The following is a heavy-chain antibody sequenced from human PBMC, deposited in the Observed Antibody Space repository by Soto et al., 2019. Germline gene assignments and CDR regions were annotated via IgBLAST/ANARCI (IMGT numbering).Heavy chain of an antibody. CDR3: AREVTSGSYFDWFDP. CDR1: GGTFSSYA. D-gene: IGHD1-26*01. J-gene: IGHJ5*02. Sequence: QVQLVQSGAEVKKPGSSVKVSCKASGGTFSSYAISWVRQAPGQGLEWMGGIIPIFGTANYAQKFQGRVTITADESTSTAYTELSSLRSEDTAVYYCAREVTSGSYFDWFDPWGQGTLVTVSS. V-gene: IGHV1-69*12. CDR2: IIPIFGTA.